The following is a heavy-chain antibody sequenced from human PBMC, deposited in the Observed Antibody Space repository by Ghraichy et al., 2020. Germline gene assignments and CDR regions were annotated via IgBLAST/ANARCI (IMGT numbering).Heavy chain of an antibody. Sequence: GESLNISCAASGFTFSSYWMHWVRQAPGKGLVWVSRINTDGSSTIYADSVKGRFTISRDNAKNTLYLQMNSLRAEDTAGYYCARALLAAAGTVDYYYYYGMDVWGQGTTVIVSS. V-gene: IGHV3-74*01. D-gene: IGHD6-13*01. CDR3: ARALLAAAGTVDYYYYYGMDV. CDR2: INTDGSST. J-gene: IGHJ6*02. CDR1: GFTFSSYW.